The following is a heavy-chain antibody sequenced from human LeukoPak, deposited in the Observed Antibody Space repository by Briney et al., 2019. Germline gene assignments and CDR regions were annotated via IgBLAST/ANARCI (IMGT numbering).Heavy chain of an antibody. CDR1: GFTFSRSG. J-gene: IGHJ4*02. D-gene: IGHD6-19*01. CDR2: ISGSGGST. Sequence: GGSLRLSSAASGFTFSRSGMSWVRQAPGKGLEWGSAISGSGGSTYYADSVRGRLTRSRDTTKKTLYLRMKSARAEGTGVYYSAKGKASGWYIVDYWGQGTLVTVSS. V-gene: IGHV3-23*01. CDR3: AKGKASGWYIVDY.